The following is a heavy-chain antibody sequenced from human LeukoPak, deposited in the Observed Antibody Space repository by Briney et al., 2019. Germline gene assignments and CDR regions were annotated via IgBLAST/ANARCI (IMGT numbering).Heavy chain of an antibody. CDR1: GYNFTSYW. CDR3: ARPEEHGDYVHDAFDI. J-gene: IGHJ3*02. V-gene: IGHV5-51*01. D-gene: IGHD4-17*01. Sequence: GESLKISCKASGYNFTSYWIGWVRQMPGKGLEWMGIIYPGDFDTRYSPSFQGQVTISADKSISTAYLQWSSLKASDTAMYYCARPEEHGDYVHDAFDIWGQGTMVTVSS. CDR2: IYPGDFDT.